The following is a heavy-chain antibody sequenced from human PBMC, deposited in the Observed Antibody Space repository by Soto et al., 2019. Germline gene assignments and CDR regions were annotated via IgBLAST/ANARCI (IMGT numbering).Heavy chain of an antibody. J-gene: IGHJ6*02. D-gene: IGHD2-2*02. CDR2: ISFDGTTD. Sequence: LRLSCAASGFTFNNYNLHWVRQAPGNSLESVAVISFDGTTDYYADSVKGRFTVSRDNSKNTLSLQMDSLRPEDTAVYYCARDNRDCSSFNCYNPGRVFGLDVWGQGTTVTVSS. CDR1: GFTFNNYN. V-gene: IGHV3-30-3*01. CDR3: ARDNRDCSSFNCYNPGRVFGLDV.